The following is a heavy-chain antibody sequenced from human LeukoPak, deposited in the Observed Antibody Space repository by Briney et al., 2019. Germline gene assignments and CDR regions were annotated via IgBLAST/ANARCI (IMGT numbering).Heavy chain of an antibody. J-gene: IGHJ4*02. D-gene: IGHD1-7*01. Sequence: WGSLTLSCAASGFGFSSYWMHWVRQAPGKGLVWVSRVNSDGGMTSYADSVKGRFTVSRDNAKNTLYLQLTSLRAEATAMYSCARETSGSNFDSWGQGSPVTVSS. CDR2: VNSDGGMT. CDR3: ARETSGSNFDS. V-gene: IGHV3-74*01. CDR1: GFGFSSYW.